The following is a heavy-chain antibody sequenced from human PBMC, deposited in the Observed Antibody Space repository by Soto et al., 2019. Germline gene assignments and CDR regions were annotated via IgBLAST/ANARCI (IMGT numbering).Heavy chain of an antibody. Sequence: GSLRLSCAASGFTFSSYAMSWVRQAPGKGLEWVSAISGSGGSTYYADSVKGRFTISRDNSKNTLYLQMNSLRAEDTAVYYCSKDREQWLDGGSFDIWGQGTMVTVSS. D-gene: IGHD6-19*01. CDR2: ISGSGGST. CDR3: SKDREQWLDGGSFDI. CDR1: GFTFSSYA. V-gene: IGHV3-23*01. J-gene: IGHJ3*02.